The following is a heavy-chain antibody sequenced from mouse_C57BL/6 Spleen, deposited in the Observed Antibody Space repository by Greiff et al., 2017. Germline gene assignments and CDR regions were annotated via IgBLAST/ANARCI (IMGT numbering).Heavy chain of an antibody. CDR2: SRNKANDYTT. D-gene: IGHD1-1*02. Sequence: EVQGVESGGGLVQSGRSLRLSCATSGFTFSDFYMEWVRQAPGKGLEWIAASRNKANDYTTEYSASVKGRFIVSRDTSQSILYLQMNALRAEDTAIYYCARDIYGYWYFDVWGTGTTVTVSS. CDR3: ARDIYGYWYFDV. V-gene: IGHV7-1*01. J-gene: IGHJ1*03. CDR1: GFTFSDFY.